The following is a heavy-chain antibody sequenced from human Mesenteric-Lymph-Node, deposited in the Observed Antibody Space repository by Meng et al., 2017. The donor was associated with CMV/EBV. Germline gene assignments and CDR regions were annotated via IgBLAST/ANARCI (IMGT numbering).Heavy chain of an antibody. CDR1: GFPFSSYG. J-gene: IGHJ6*02. V-gene: IGHV3-30*02. Sequence: GESLQISFAASGFPFSSYGMHWVRQAPGKGLEWAAFIRYDGSNKYYADSVKGRFTISRDNSKNTLYLQMNSLRAEDTAVYYCAKTKGVPAAGKATPYYYYYGMDVWGQGTTVTVSS. CDR2: IRYDGSNK. CDR3: AKTKGVPAAGKATPYYYYYGMDV. D-gene: IGHD2-2*01.